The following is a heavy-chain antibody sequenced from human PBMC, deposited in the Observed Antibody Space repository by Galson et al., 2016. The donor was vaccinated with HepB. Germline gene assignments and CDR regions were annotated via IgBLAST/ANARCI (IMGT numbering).Heavy chain of an antibody. CDR1: GYSFTTYY. J-gene: IGHJ4*02. CDR3: ARDVGGGEAYGDYVVDY. D-gene: IGHD4-17*01. CDR2: INPSDGTT. V-gene: IGHV1-46*01. Sequence: SVKVSCKASGYSFTTYYMHWVRQAPGQGLEWMAIINPSDGTTNYAQKFQGRVTLTRDTFTSTVYMELSSLRSDDTAVYYCARDVGGGEAYGDYVVDYWGQGTLVTVSS.